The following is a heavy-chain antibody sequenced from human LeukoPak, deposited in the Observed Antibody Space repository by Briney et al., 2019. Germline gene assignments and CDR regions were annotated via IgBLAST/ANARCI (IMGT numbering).Heavy chain of an antibody. V-gene: IGHV3-23*01. J-gene: IGHJ4*02. CDR2: ISGSGGST. Sequence: GGSLRLSCAASGFTFSSYAMSWVRQAPGKGLEWVSGISGSGGSTYYADSVKGRFTISRDKSKNTLYLQMNSLRAEDTAVHYCAKDAGYSSGWYGIDYWGQGTLVTFSS. D-gene: IGHD6-19*01. CDR1: GFTFSSYA. CDR3: AKDAGYSSGWYGIDY.